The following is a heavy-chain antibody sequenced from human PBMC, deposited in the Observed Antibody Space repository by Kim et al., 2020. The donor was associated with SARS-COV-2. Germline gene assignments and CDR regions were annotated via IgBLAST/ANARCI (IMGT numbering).Heavy chain of an antibody. J-gene: IGHJ3*02. CDR3: ATLNDGISRAFDI. V-gene: IGHV3-23*01. CDR2: ISGNGRYI. CDR1: GFTFSAYT. D-gene: IGHD1-20*01. Sequence: GGSLRLSCAASGFTFSAYTMNWVRQAPGKGLEWVSTISGNGRYIFYADSVEGRFTISRDNSKSTLSLQMNSLRAEDTAVYYCATLNDGISRAFDIWGQGTMVTVSS.